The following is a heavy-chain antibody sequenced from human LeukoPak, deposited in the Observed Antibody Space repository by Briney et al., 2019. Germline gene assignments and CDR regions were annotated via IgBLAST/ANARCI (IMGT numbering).Heavy chain of an antibody. CDR2: ISGSGGST. V-gene: IGHV3-23*01. CDR1: GFTFSSYA. CDR3: AKDLSSSWGPFYYFDY. D-gene: IGHD6-13*01. Sequence: AGGSLRLSCAASGFTFSSYAMSWVRQAPGKGLEWVSAISGSGGSTYYADSVKGRFTISRDNSKNTLYLQMNSLRAEDTAVYYCAKDLSSSWGPFYYFDYWGQGTLVTVSS. J-gene: IGHJ4*02.